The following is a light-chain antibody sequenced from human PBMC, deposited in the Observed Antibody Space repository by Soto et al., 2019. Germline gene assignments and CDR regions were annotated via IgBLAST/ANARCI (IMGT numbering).Light chain of an antibody. J-gene: IGKJ5*01. CDR2: LGS. CDR3: MQALHSFT. Sequence: DIVMTQSPLSLPVTPGEPASISCRSSQSLLHSNGYNYLDWYLQKPGQSPQLLIYLGSNRASGVPDRFSGSGSGTDFTLKISRVEAEDVGVYYCMQALHSFTSGQGTRLEIK. CDR1: QSLLHSNGYNY. V-gene: IGKV2-28*01.